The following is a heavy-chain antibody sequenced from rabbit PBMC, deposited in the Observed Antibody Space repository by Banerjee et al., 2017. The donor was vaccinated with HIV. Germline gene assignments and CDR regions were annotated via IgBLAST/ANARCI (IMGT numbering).Heavy chain of an antibody. Sequence: QEQLKESGGGLVQPEGSLTLTCKASGFDFSNNAMCWVRQAPGKGLQWIACIDTGSSGSTWYANWAKGRFTISKTSSTTVTLQMTSLTAADTATYFCVRDAGSNYYSRLDLWGPGTLVTVS. CDR1: GFDFSNNA. CDR2: IDTGSSGST. J-gene: IGHJ3*01. D-gene: IGHD8-1*01. V-gene: IGHV1S45*01. CDR3: VRDAGSNYYSRLDL.